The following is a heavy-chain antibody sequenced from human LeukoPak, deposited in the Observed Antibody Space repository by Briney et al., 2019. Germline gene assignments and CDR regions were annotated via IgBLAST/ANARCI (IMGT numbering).Heavy chain of an antibody. CDR3: ARTAGGYMDV. CDR1: GASISSSGYY. J-gene: IGHJ6*03. V-gene: IGHV4-61*09. CDR2: IYTSGST. Sequence: SQTLSLTCTVSGASISSSGYYWSWIRQRPGKGLEWIGYIYTSGSTNYNPSLKSRVTISVDTSKNQFSLKLSSVTAADTAVYYCARTAGGYMDVWGKGTTVTVSS. D-gene: IGHD3-10*01.